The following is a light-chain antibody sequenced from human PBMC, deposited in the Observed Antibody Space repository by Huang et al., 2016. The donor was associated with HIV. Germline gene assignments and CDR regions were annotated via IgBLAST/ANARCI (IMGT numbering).Light chain of an antibody. CDR3: QQYDNWPPLT. V-gene: IGKV3-15*01. CDR2: GAS. J-gene: IGKJ4*01. Sequence: EILMTQSPATLSVSLGERATLSCRASQIISSNLAWYQQKPGQPPRLLIYGASTRATGIPARFSGSGSATEFTLTINSLQSEDFGVYYCQQYDNWPPLTFGGGTKVEIK. CDR1: QIISSN.